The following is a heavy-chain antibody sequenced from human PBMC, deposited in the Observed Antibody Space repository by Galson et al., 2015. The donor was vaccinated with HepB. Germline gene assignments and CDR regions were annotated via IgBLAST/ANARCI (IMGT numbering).Heavy chain of an antibody. D-gene: IGHD3-9*01. Sequence: PLSLTCTVSGGSVSSGSYYWSWIRQHPGKGLEWIGYIYYRGNTYYNPSLKSRVTLSVDTSNNQFSLKLSSVTAADTAVYYCAGGLRYFDWLQLPLDYWGQGTLVTVSS. V-gene: IGHV4-31*03. J-gene: IGHJ4*02. CDR2: IYYRGNT. CDR1: GGSVSSGSYY. CDR3: AGGLRYFDWLQLPLDY.